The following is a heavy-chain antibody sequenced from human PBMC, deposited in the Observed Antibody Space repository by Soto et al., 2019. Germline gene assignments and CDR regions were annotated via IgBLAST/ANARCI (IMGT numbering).Heavy chain of an antibody. D-gene: IGHD3-10*01. Sequence: QVQLVQSGAEVKKPGSSVKVSCKASGGTFSSYAISWVRQAPGQGLEWMGGIIPIFGTANYAQKFQGRVTITADKSTSTAYMGLSSLRSEDTAVDYCARGPPRLLWVGLLGDAFDIWGQGTMVTVSS. CDR2: IIPIFGTA. CDR3: ARGPPRLLWVGLLGDAFDI. CDR1: GGTFSSYA. J-gene: IGHJ3*02. V-gene: IGHV1-69*06.